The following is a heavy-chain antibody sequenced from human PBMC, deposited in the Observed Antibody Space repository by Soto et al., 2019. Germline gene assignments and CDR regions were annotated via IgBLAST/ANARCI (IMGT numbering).Heavy chain of an antibody. D-gene: IGHD1-1*01. Sequence: QVQLQQWGAGLLKPSETLSLTCAVYGGSVSGANYYWSWIRQPPGKGLEWIGEMSHSGGTHSNPSLKSRVTISVDTSTNQFSLKMSSVTAADTALYYCARVERGTATTVVDAFDIWGPGTMVTVSS. CDR1: GGSVSGANYY. J-gene: IGHJ3*02. CDR3: ARVERGTATTVVDAFDI. V-gene: IGHV4-34*01. CDR2: MSHSGGT.